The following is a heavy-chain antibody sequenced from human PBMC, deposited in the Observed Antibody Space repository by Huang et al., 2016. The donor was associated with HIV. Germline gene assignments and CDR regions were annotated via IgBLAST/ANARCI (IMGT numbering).Heavy chain of an antibody. J-gene: IGHJ6*02. CDR2: IIPVFGTT. D-gene: IGHD1-26*01. CDR1: GGTFSNHG. V-gene: IGHV1-69*01. CDR3: ARVRGYSGSYYGMDV. Sequence: QVQLVQSGAEVKKPGSSVKVSCKASGGTFSNHGFSWVRQAPGQGLEWMGGIIPVFGTTYYTPKLQGRVTITADESTSTVYMELSSLTPDDTAEYYCARVRGYSGSYYGMDVWGQGTTVTVSS.